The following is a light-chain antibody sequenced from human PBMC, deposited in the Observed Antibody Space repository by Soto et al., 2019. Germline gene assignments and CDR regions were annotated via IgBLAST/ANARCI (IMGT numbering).Light chain of an antibody. CDR1: QSVSSRY. V-gene: IGKV3-20*01. Sequence: EIVLTQSPGTLSLSPGERATLSRRASQSVSSRYLAWYQQKPGQAPRLLMYGASNRATDIPDRFSGSGSGTDFTLTISRLEPEDFAVYFCQQYGSSPPFTFGQGTKVEIK. CDR2: GAS. J-gene: IGKJ2*01. CDR3: QQYGSSPPFT.